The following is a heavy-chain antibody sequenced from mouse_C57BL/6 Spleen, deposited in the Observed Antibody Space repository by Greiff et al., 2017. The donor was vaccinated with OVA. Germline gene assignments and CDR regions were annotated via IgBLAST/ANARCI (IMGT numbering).Heavy chain of an antibody. CDR1: GFTFSSYA. J-gene: IGHJ2*01. CDR3: ARDLADSNYGVDD. D-gene: IGHD2-5*01. CDR2: ISDGGSST. Sequence: VQLVESGGGLVKPGGSLTLSCEASGFTFSSYAMSWVRQTPETRLEWVATISDGGSSTSSPDNVKGRFTISRDNAKNNLYLQMSHLKSEDTAIYYCARDLADSNYGVDDWGQGTTLTVSS. V-gene: IGHV5-4*01.